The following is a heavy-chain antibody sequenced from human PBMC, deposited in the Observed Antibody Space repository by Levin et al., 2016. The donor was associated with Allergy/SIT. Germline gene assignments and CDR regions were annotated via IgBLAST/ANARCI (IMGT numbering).Heavy chain of an antibody. V-gene: IGHV3-21*05. Sequence: GSLRLSCGVSGFSVTASDMTWVRQAPGGGLDWVAYISTGGTLIYYSDSMRGRAIISRDGATNSLSLQLNSLRGEDTGIYYCTRASMVRGGDAWHNYAMDVWGQGTTVTVSS. CDR3: TRASMVRGGDAWHNYAMDV. J-gene: IGHJ6*02. CDR1: GFSVTASD. CDR2: ISTGGTLI. D-gene: IGHD3-10*01.